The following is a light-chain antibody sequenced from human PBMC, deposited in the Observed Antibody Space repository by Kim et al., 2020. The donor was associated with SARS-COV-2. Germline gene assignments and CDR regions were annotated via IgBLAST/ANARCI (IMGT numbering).Light chain of an antibody. CDR2: IAS. CDR1: QGITNA. J-gene: IGKJ2*01. Sequence: SACVGDRVTSTCRASQGITNALAWYQQKPGKAPKLLRYIASRLENGVPTRFSGSGSGSDYTHTISSLQPEDFANYYCQQYYSNPDTFGQGTKLEI. V-gene: IGKV1-NL1*01. CDR3: QQYYSNPDT.